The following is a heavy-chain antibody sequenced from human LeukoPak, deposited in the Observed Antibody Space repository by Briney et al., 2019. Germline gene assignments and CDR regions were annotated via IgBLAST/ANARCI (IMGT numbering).Heavy chain of an antibody. CDR1: GFTFSSYA. D-gene: IGHD3-16*02. J-gene: IGHJ4*02. Sequence: GRSLRLSCAASGFTFSSYAMHWVRQAPGKGLEWVAVISYDGSNKYYADSVKGRFTISRDNSKNTLYLQMNSLRAEDTAVYYCAREGNYVWGSYRSSYYFDYWGQGTLVTVSS. V-gene: IGHV3-30-3*01. CDR3: AREGNYVWGSYRSSYYFDY. CDR2: ISYDGSNK.